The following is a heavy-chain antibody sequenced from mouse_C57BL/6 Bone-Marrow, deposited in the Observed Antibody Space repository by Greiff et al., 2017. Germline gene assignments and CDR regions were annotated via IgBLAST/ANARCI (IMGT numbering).Heavy chain of an antibody. V-gene: IGHV1-50*01. J-gene: IGHJ4*01. CDR1: GYTFTSYW. CDR3: ARATTAMDY. D-gene: IGHD1-2*01. Sequence: VQLQQPGAELVEPGASVKLSCKASGYTFTSYWMQWVKQRPGQGLEWIGEIDPSDSYTNYNQKFKGKATLTVDTSSSTAYMQLSSLTSEDSAVYYCARATTAMDYWGQGTSVTVSS. CDR2: IDPSDSYT.